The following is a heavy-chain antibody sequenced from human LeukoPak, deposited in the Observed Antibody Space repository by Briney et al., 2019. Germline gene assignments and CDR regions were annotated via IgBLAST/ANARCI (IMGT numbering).Heavy chain of an antibody. V-gene: IGHV1-69*05. CDR3: ARDRANGSYPPNFDY. D-gene: IGHD1-26*01. CDR2: IIPIFGTA. Sequence: SVKVSCKASGGTFSSYAISWVRQAPGQGLEWMGGIIPIFGTANYAQKFQGRVTITTDESTSTAYMELSSLRSEDTAVYYCARDRANGSYPPNFDYWGQGTLVTVSS. J-gene: IGHJ4*02. CDR1: GGTFSSYA.